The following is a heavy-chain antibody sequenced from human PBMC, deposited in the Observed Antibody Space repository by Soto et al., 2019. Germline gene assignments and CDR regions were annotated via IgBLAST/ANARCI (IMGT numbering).Heavy chain of an antibody. CDR3: ARVPYYDDSRGHWYFDL. D-gene: IGHD3-22*01. Sequence: QVQLQESGPGLVKPSGTLSLTCAVSGGSISSSNWWSWVRQPPGKGLEWIGEIYHSGSTNYNPCRQRRVTISVDKTNQHFSLKLSFVPAADTAVYYCARVPYYDDSRGHWYFDLWGRGTLVTVSS. CDR1: GGSISSSNW. J-gene: IGHJ2*01. CDR2: IYHSGST. V-gene: IGHV4-4*02.